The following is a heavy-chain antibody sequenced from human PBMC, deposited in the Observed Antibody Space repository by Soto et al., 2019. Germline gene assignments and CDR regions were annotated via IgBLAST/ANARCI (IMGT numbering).Heavy chain of an antibody. CDR2: ISGSGNFT. D-gene: IGHD3-22*01. CDR3: AREGVTHYNDYFFDY. Sequence: EVQLVESGGGLVKPGGSLRLSCAASGFTFNYYSIKWVRQAPGKGLEWVSSISGSGNFTHYGDSMKGRLTISRDNAKNSVYLQISSLRAEDTAVYYCAREGVTHYNDYFFDYWGQGTLVTVSS. CDR1: GFTFNYYS. J-gene: IGHJ4*02. V-gene: IGHV3-21*02.